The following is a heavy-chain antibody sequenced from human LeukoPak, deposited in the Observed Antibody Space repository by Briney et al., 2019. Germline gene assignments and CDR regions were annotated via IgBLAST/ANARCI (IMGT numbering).Heavy chain of an antibody. V-gene: IGHV3-48*01. CDR3: VTARYSYDNSGRPDYYYYYMDV. D-gene: IGHD3-22*01. J-gene: IGHJ6*03. CDR2: ISSSSSTI. Sequence: GGSLRLSCAASGFTFSSYSMNGVRQAPGKGLEWVSYISSSSSTIYSADSVKGRFTISRDNAKNSLYLQMNSLRAEDTAVYYCVTARYSYDNSGRPDYYYYYMDVWGKGTTVTISS. CDR1: GFTFSSYS.